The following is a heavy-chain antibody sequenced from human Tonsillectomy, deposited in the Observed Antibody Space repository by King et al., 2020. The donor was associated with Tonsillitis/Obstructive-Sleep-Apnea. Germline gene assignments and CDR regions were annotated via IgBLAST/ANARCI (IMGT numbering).Heavy chain of an antibody. CDR3: AKDPAPAWDYDSSGYPYYYYYYMDV. V-gene: IGHV4-39*02. CDR1: GGSISSSSYY. D-gene: IGHD3-22*01. Sequence: QLQESGPGLVKPSETLSLTCTVSGGSISSSSYYWGWIRQPPGKGLEWIGSIYYSGSTYYNPSLKSRVTMSVDTSKHQFSLKLSSVTAADTAVYYCAKDPAPAWDYDSSGYPYYYYYYMDVWGKGTTVTVSS. CDR2: IYYSGST. J-gene: IGHJ6*03.